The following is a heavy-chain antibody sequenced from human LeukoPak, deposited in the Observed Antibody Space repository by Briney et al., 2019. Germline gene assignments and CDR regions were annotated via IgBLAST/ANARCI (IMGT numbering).Heavy chain of an antibody. CDR3: TRCNYYYYMDV. V-gene: IGHV3-49*04. CDR1: GFTFGDYA. D-gene: IGHD2-8*01. Sequence: GSLRLSCAASGFTFGDYAMSWVRQAPGKGLEWVGFIRSKAYGGTTEYAASVKGRFTISRDDSKSIAYLQMNSLKTEDTAVYYCTRCNYYYYMDVWGKGTTVTISS. CDR2: IRSKAYGGTT. J-gene: IGHJ6*03.